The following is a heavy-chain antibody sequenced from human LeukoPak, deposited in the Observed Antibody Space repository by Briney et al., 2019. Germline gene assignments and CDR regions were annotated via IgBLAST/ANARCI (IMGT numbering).Heavy chain of an antibody. D-gene: IGHD3-22*01. CDR2: IIPIFGTA. V-gene: IGHV1-69*15. Sequence: SVKVSCKASGGTFSSYAISWVRQAPGQGLEWMGNIIPIFGTANYAQKFQGRVTITADESTSTAYMELSSLRSEDTAVYYCVRGIGSSGPRVFDYWGQGTLVTVSS. CDR1: GGTFSSYA. J-gene: IGHJ4*02. CDR3: VRGIGSSGPRVFDY.